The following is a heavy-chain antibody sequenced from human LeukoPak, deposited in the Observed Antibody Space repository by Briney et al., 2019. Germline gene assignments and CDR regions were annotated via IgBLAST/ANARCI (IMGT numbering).Heavy chain of an antibody. CDR1: GGSFSGNY. V-gene: IGHV4-34*01. D-gene: IGHD3-10*01. CDR2: IDPSGTT. CDR3: AGDTDDYSYMDV. Sequence: SEILSLTCAIDGGSFSGNYWSWIRQPPGKGLEWIGEIDPSGTTNYNPSLKSRVTISGDTSKNQFSLNLTSVTAADTAVYYCAGDTDDYSYMDVWGKGTTVTVSS. J-gene: IGHJ6*03.